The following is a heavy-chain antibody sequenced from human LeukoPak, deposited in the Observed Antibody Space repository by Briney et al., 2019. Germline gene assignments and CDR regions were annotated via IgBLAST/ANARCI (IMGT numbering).Heavy chain of an antibody. J-gene: IGHJ6*03. D-gene: IGHD2-2*02. CDR1: GGSLSSGSYY. V-gene: IGHV4-61*02. CDR3: ARSRYCSSTSCYIGLGYYYMDV. CDR2: IYTSGST. Sequence: SETLSLTCTVSGGSLSSGSYYWSWIRQPAGKGLEWIGRIYTSGSTNYNPSLKSRVTISVDTSKNQFSLKLSSVTAADTAVYYCARSRYCSSTSCYIGLGYYYMDVWGKGTTVTVSS.